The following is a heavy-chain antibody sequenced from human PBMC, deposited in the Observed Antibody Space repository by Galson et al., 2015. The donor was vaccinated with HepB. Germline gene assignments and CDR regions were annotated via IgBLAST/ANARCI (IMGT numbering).Heavy chain of an antibody. CDR3: ARESYGDYVQGSYSPSNAFDI. Sequence: SVKVSCKASGYTFTGYYMHWVRQAPGQGLEWMGWINPNSGGTNYAQKFQGWVTMTRDTSISTAYMELSRLRSDDTAVYYCARESYGDYVQGSYSPSNAFDIWGQGTMSPSLQ. J-gene: IGHJ3*02. CDR2: INPNSGGT. CDR1: GYTFTGYY. D-gene: IGHD4-17*01. V-gene: IGHV1-2*04.